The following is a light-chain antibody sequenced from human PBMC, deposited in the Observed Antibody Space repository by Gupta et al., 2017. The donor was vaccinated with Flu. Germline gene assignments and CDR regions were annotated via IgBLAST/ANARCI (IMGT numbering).Light chain of an antibody. CDR2: DAS. CDR3: QQRSKWPGT. Sequence: GERASLSCRASQSVSSYLAWYQQKPGQAPRLLIYDASKRATGIPARFSGSGSGTDFTLTIGSLEPEDSAVYYCQQRSKWPGTFGQGTKLEI. V-gene: IGKV3-11*01. CDR1: QSVSSY. J-gene: IGKJ2*01.